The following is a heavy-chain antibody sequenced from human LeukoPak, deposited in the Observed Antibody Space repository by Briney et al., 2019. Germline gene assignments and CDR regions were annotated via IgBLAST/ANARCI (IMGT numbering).Heavy chain of an antibody. CDR3: TRDGGGLAY. CDR1: GFTFSSYR. Sequence: GGYLRLSCAASGFTFSSYRLHWVRQAPGKGLVWVSLISSDGSNTNYADSVKGRFTISRDNAKNTLYLQMNSLRAEDTAVYYCTRDGGGLAYWGQGSLVTVPS. J-gene: IGHJ4*02. V-gene: IGHV3-74*01. D-gene: IGHD3-16*01. CDR2: ISSDGSNT.